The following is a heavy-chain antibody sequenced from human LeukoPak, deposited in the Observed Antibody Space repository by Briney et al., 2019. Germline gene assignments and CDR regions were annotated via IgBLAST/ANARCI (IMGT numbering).Heavy chain of an antibody. CDR1: GSTFSSYA. J-gene: IGHJ3*02. CDR2: IRGSGGST. D-gene: IGHD3-10*01. CDR3: AKMPYYYGSGSVVAFDI. Sequence: GGSLGLSCAASGSTFSSYAMSGVRKAPGRGWGWASAIRGSGGSTYYADSVKGRFTISRDNSKNTLYLQMNSLRAEDTAVYYCAKMPYYYGSGSVVAFDIWGQGTMVTVSS. V-gene: IGHV3-23*01.